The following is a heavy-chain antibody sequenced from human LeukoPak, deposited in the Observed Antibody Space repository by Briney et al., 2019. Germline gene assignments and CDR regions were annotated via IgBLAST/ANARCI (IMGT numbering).Heavy chain of an antibody. V-gene: IGHV7-4-1*02. CDR2: INTNTGNP. CDR1: GYTFTNYG. D-gene: IGHD3-3*01. Sequence: ASVKVSCKASGYTFTNYGISWVRQAPGQGLEWMGWINTNTGNPTYAQGFTGRFVFSLDTSVSTAYLQISSLKTEDTAVYYCARGLFGESLDYWGQGTLVTVSS. CDR3: ARGLFGESLDY. J-gene: IGHJ4*02.